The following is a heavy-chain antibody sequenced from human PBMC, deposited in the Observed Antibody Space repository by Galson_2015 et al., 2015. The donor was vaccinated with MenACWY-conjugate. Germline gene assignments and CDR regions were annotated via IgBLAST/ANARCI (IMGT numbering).Heavy chain of an antibody. D-gene: IGHD2-8*01. CDR1: GFSFSSQW. V-gene: IGHV3-74*01. Sequence: SLSLAGAAAGFSFSSQWMHWVRQLPLMGPVWVSRINSDGSSTSYADSVKGRFPISRDNAKNTLYLQMSSLRAEDTDVYYCARKGPNGRPPDGFDIWGQGTMVTVSS. CDR2: INSDGSST. CDR3: ARKGPNGRPPDGFDI. J-gene: IGHJ3*02.